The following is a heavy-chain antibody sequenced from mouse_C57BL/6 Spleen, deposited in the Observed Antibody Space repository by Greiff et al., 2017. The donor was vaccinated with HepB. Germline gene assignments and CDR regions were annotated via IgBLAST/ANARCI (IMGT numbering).Heavy chain of an antibody. CDR3: AREGQLRLLDY. CDR2: INPYNGGT. D-gene: IGHD3-2*02. Sequence: EVQLQQSGPVLVKPGASVKMSCKASGYTFTDYYMNWVKQSHGKSLEWIGVINPYNGGTSYNQKFKGKATLTVDKSSSTAYMELNSLTSEDSAVYYCAREGQLRLLDYWGQGTTLTVSS. V-gene: IGHV1-19*01. J-gene: IGHJ2*01. CDR1: GYTFTDYY.